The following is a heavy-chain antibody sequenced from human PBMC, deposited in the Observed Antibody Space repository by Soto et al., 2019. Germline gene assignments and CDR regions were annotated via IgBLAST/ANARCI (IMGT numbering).Heavy chain of an antibody. CDR1: EYTFTGYY. J-gene: IGHJ6*02. D-gene: IGHD2-15*01. Sequence: QVQLVQSGAEVKKPGASVKVSCKASEYTFTGYYMHWVRQAPGQGLEWMGWINPNSGGTNYAQKFQGWVTMTRDTSISTAYMELSRLRSDDTAVYYCARGGYCSGGSCWDDYYYYGMDVWGQGTTVTVSS. CDR2: INPNSGGT. V-gene: IGHV1-2*04. CDR3: ARGGYCSGGSCWDDYYYYGMDV.